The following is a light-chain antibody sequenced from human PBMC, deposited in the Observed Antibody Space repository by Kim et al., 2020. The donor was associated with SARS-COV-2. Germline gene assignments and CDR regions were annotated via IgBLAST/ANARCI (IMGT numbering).Light chain of an antibody. V-gene: IGLV1-44*01. J-gene: IGLJ1*01. CDR2: SSN. CDR1: STNIEPNT. CDR3: AAWDDRRTGYV. Sequence: GQRVTISCSGSSTNIEPNTGNWYHKVPGTAPKLLVNSSNQRPAGVPDRFSGSTSGTSASLAISGLQSEDEAEYYCAAWDDRRTGYVFGPGTKVTVL.